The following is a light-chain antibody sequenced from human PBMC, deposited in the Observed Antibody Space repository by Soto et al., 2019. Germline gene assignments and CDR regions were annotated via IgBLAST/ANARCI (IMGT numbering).Light chain of an antibody. CDR3: SSYTSSSTYV. CDR1: SSDVGGYNY. V-gene: IGLV2-14*01. Sequence: QSVLTQPASVSGSPGQSIPISCPGTSSDVGGYNYVSWYQQHPGKAPKLMIYDVSNRPSGVSNRFSGSKSGNTASLTISGLQAEDEADYYCSSYTSSSTYVFGTGTKVTV. J-gene: IGLJ1*01. CDR2: DVS.